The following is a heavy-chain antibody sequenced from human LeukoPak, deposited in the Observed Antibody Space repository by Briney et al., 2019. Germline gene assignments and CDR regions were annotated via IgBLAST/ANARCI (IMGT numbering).Heavy chain of an antibody. J-gene: IGHJ3*02. V-gene: IGHV3-11*01. CDR2: VSSSGRNT. CDR3: ARAIYDGFDI. Sequence: GGSLRLSCAASGFTFSDYYMTWIRQAPGKGLDWVSYVSSSGRNTYYADSVKGRFTISRDNAKNSLYLQMNSLRAEDTAVYYCARAIYDGFDIWGQGKMVTVSS. CDR1: GFTFSDYY.